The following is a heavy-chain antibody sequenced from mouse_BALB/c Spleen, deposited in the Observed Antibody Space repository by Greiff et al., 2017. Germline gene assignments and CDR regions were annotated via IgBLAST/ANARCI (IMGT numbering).Heavy chain of an antibody. V-gene: IGHV14-3*02. J-gene: IGHJ3*01. D-gene: IGHD1-1*01. CDR3: ARSGYYGSSSAWFAY. Sequence: VHVKQSGAELVKPGASVKLSCTASGFNIKDTYMHWVKQRPEQGLEWIGRIDPANGNTKYDPKFQGKATITADTSSNTAYLQLSSLTSEDTAVYYCARSGYYGSSSAWFAYWGQGTLVTVSA. CDR1: GFNIKDTY. CDR2: IDPANGNT.